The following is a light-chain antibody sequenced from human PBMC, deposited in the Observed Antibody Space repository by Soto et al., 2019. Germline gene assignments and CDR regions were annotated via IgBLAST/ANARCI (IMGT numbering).Light chain of an antibody. V-gene: IGKV1-5*01. J-gene: IGKJ2*01. CDR3: QQYDSSSPT. Sequence: DIQMTQSPSTLSGSVGDGVTITCRASQNVSVWLAWYQQRPGKAPKFLIYDTSSLETGVPSRFSGSGSGTEFTLTIRSLQPDDFATYSCQQYDSSSPTFGQGTKLEIK. CDR1: QNVSVW. CDR2: DTS.